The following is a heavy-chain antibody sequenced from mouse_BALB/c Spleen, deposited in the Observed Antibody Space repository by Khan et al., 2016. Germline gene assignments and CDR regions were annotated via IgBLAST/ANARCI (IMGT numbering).Heavy chain of an antibody. J-gene: IGHJ1*01. Sequence: QLEESGPDLVKPSQSLSLTCTVTGYSITSIYSWHWIRQFPGNRLEWMDYIHSSGSTNYNPSLKSRITITRDTSKNQFFLQLNSVTTEDTATSYCASGDDFGNSWYFDDWGPGPTVTVSS. D-gene: IGHD2-4*01. V-gene: IGHV3-1*02. CDR2: IHSSGST. CDR3: ASGDDFGNSWYFDD. CDR1: GYSITSIYS.